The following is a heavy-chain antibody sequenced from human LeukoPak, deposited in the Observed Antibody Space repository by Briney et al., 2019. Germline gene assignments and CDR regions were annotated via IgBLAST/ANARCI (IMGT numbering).Heavy chain of an antibody. Sequence: GGSLRLSCASSGFTFSSYSMNWIRQAPGKGLEWVSSMTASSSHIWYADVVKGRFTISSDNAKNSLYLQMNSLTADDTGVYYCAGDANWSSDNWGQGTLVTVSS. V-gene: IGHV3-21*03. CDR2: MTASSSHI. CDR1: GFTFSSYS. CDR3: AGDANWSSDN. D-gene: IGHD1-1*01. J-gene: IGHJ4*02.